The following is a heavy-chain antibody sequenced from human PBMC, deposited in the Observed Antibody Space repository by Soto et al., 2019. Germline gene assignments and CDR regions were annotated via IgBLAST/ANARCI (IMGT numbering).Heavy chain of an antibody. CDR3: ARYSSAWGL. V-gene: IGHV3-7*01. J-gene: IGHJ4*02. Sequence: DGSLRLSCAAAGFTFSTYLMSWVRQAAGKGVEWVAKIKYDGSETYYVDSVKGRFTISRDNAKNSLYLQMNSLRGEDTVVYYCARYSSAWGLWGQGTLV. CDR1: GFTFSTYL. D-gene: IGHD6-19*01. CDR2: IKYDGSET.